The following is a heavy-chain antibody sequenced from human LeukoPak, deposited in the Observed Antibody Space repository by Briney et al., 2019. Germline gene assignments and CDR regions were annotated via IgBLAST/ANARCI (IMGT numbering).Heavy chain of an antibody. V-gene: IGHV1-2*02. D-gene: IGHD3-9*01. CDR1: GYTFTDYY. J-gene: IGHJ4*02. CDR2: IHPNTVVT. CDR3: ARVLRYFDWPGTVGY. Sequence: ASVKVSCKASGYTFTDYYIHWVRQAPGQGLEWMGWIHPNTVVTNFDQKFQGRVTLTRDTSISTAYMELSRLRSDDTAVYYCARVLRYFDWPGTVGYWGQGTLVTVSS.